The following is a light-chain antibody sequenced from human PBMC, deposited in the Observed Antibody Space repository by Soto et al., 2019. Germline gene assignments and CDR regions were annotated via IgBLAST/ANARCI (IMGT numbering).Light chain of an antibody. CDR2: KAS. CDR3: QHDRA. J-gene: IGKJ1*01. V-gene: IGKV1-5*03. CDR1: QSISSW. Sequence: DIQMTQSPSTLSASVGDRVTITCRASQSISSWLAWYQQKPGKAPKLLIYKASYLESGVPSKFSGSGSGTGCTLTNSSVQPYDFATYYCQHDRAFGPGTKVEIK.